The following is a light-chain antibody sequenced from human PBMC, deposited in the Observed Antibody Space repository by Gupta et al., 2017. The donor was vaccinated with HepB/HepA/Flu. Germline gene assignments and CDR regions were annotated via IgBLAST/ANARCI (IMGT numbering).Light chain of an antibody. CDR3: MQSVQPPLT. J-gene: IGKJ4*01. V-gene: IGKV2D-29*01. CDR2: EVS. CDR1: QSFLHSSGETY. Sequence: DIVLTQTPLSLSVPPGQPASISCKSSQSFLHSSGETYLYWFLQKPGQPPQLLIHEVSKRFSGVPERFSGSWSGTDFTLKINRVETEDVGVYYCMQSVQPPLTFGGGTKVEIK.